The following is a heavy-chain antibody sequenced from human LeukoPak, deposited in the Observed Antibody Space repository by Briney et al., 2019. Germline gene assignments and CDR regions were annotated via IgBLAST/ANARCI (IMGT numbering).Heavy chain of an antibody. J-gene: IGHJ4*02. Sequence: ASVKVSCKVYGYTLTELSMHWVRQAPGKGLEWMGGFDPEDGETIYAQKFQGRVTMTEDTSTDTAYMELSSLRSEDTAVYYCATAGYYDSSGYNKIDYWGQGTLVTVSS. V-gene: IGHV1-24*01. CDR1: GYTLTELS. CDR3: ATAGYYDSSGYNKIDY. CDR2: FDPEDGET. D-gene: IGHD3-22*01.